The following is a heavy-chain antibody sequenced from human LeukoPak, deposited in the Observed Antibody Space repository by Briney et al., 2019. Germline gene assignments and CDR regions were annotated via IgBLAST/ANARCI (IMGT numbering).Heavy chain of an antibody. J-gene: IGHJ6*03. CDR1: GGSVNSGSYY. D-gene: IGHD2-15*01. CDR3: ARATLGSCSDGSCFMGDFQYYYMDV. V-gene: IGHV4-61*02. CDR2: IFTSGST. Sequence: SETLSLTCTVSGGSVNSGSYYWSWIRQPAGEGLEWIGRIFTSGSTRYNPSLKSRVTISLDTSKNLFTLNLSSVTAADTAVYYCARATLGSCSDGSCFMGDFQYYYMDVWGKGTTVIISS.